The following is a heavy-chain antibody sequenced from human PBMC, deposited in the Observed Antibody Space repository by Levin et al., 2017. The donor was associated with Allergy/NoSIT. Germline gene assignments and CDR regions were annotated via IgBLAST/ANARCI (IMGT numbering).Heavy chain of an antibody. V-gene: IGHV4-38-2*02. CDR1: GYYIGSGYY. CDR2: IHHSGIT. D-gene: IGHD3-22*01. J-gene: IGHJ4*02. CDR3: ARGSTTTMRVPGGEY. Sequence: RPSETLSLTCTVSGYYIGSGYYWGWIRQPPGKGLEWIGSIHHSGITSYKPSLRSRVTMSVDTSKNQFSLRLTSVTAADTAVYYCARGSTTTMRVPGGEYWGQGTLVTVSS.